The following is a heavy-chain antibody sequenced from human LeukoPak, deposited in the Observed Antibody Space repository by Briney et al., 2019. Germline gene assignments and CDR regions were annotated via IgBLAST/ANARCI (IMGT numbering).Heavy chain of an antibody. Sequence: ASVKVSCKASGGTFSSYAISWVRQAPGQGLEWMGWINPNSGGTNYAQKFQGWVTMTRDTSISTAYMELSRLRSDDTAVYYCARGTEELLWFGELSVGDWFDPWGQGTLVTVSS. J-gene: IGHJ5*02. D-gene: IGHD3-10*01. CDR1: GGTFSSYA. V-gene: IGHV1-2*04. CDR2: INPNSGGT. CDR3: ARGTEELLWFGELSVGDWFDP.